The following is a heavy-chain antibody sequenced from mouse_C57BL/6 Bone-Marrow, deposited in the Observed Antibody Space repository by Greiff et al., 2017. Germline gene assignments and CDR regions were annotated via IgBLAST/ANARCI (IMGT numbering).Heavy chain of an antibody. V-gene: IGHV1-9*01. J-gene: IGHJ2*01. CDR2: IFPGSGST. CDR3: ERRGNPRYFDY. D-gene: IGHD2-1*01. CDR1: GYTFTGYW. Sequence: VQLQQSGAELMKPGASVKLSCKATGYTFTGYWIEWVKQRPGHGLEWIGEIFPGSGSTNYNEKFKGKATFTADTSSNTAYLQLSSLQSEDSAMFLCERRGNPRYFDYGGQGTTLTVST.